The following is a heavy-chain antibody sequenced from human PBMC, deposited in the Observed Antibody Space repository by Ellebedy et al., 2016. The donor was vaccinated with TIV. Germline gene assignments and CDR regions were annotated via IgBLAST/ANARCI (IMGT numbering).Heavy chain of an antibody. D-gene: IGHD1-14*01. CDR3: TKSRSELDF. CDR2: INPNSGTT. Sequence: AASVKVSCKASGDTFTPYYIDWVRQAPGQGLEWIGRINPNSGTTNYAQKFQGRVTSTTVKSPNTVYIEVPSLRSEDTAVYFCTKSRSELDFWGQGTLVTVSS. V-gene: IGHV1-46*01. CDR1: GDTFTPYY. J-gene: IGHJ4*02.